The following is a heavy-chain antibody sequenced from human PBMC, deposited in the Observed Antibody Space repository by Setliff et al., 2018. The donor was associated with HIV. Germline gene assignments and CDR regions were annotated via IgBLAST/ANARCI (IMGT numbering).Heavy chain of an antibody. V-gene: IGHV2-70*11. CDR3: AQLLLPLGAYNYET. J-gene: IGHJ5*02. CDR1: GFSLTTSGMC. Sequence: PTLVNPTQTLTLTCTFSGFSLTTSGMCVTWIRQPPGRALEWLARIDWDDDKYYSTSLKTRLTISRDTSKNQVVLTMTNVDPVDTATYYCAQLLLPLGAYNYETWGQGMLVTVSS. CDR2: IDWDDDK. D-gene: IGHD1-1*01.